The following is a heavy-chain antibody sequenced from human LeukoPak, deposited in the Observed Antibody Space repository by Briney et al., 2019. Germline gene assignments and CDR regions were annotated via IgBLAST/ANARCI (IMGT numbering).Heavy chain of an antibody. J-gene: IGHJ6*03. Sequence: ASVKVSCKASGYTFTSYYIHWVRQAPGQGLEWMGLINPSGGSTNYAQKFQGRVTMTRDTSTSTAYMELRSLRSDDTAVYYCARDGPMVRGVPKYYYYMDVWGKGTTVTVSS. CDR3: ARDGPMVRGVPKYYYYMDV. D-gene: IGHD3-10*01. CDR1: GYTFTSYY. V-gene: IGHV1-46*01. CDR2: INPSGGST.